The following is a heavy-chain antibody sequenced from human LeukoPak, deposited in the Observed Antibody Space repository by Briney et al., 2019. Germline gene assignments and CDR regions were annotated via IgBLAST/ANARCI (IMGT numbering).Heavy chain of an antibody. Sequence: TSETLSLTCTVSGGSIGSGDYYWSWIRQPPGKGLEWIGYIYYSGSTYYNPSLKSRVTISVDTSKNQFSLKLSSVTAADTAVYYCARNRYYDYVWGSYHPTPFDPWGQGTLVTVSS. D-gene: IGHD3-16*02. CDR3: ARNRYYDYVWGSYHPTPFDP. CDR2: IYYSGST. J-gene: IGHJ5*02. V-gene: IGHV4-30-4*02. CDR1: GGSIGSGDYY.